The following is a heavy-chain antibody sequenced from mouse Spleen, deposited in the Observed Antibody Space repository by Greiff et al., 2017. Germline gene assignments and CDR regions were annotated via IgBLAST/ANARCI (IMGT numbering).Heavy chain of an antibody. CDR3: ARCPSSYYFGH. Sequence: EVMLVESGGGLVKLGGSLKLSCVASGFTFSRYAMSWVRQTPEKRLEWVATISSGGGNTYSPDSVKVRFTISRDNAKNTLYLQMSSLKSEDTAMYYCARCPSSYYFGHWGQRTTLTVSS. J-gene: IGHJ2*01. D-gene: IGHD1-3*01. V-gene: IGHV5-9*03. CDR2: ISSGGGNT. CDR1: GFTFSRYA.